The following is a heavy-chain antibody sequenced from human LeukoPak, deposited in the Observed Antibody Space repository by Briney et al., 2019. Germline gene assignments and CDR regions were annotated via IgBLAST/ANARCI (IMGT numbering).Heavy chain of an antibody. J-gene: IGHJ4*02. CDR3: ARHYYGAYYFDY. CDR2: IYTSGST. Sequence: PSETLSLTCTVPGGPISSYYWSWIRQPPGKVLEWIGYIYTSGSTNYNPSLKSRVTISVDTSKDQFSLKLSSVTAADTAVYYCARHYYGAYYFDYWGQGTLVTVSS. V-gene: IGHV4-4*09. CDR1: GGPISSYY. D-gene: IGHD4-17*01.